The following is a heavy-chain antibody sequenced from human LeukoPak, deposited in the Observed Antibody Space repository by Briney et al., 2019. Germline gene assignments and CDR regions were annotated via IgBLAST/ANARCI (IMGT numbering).Heavy chain of an antibody. CDR3: ARGVEPLAANTLAY. J-gene: IGHJ4*02. Sequence: GGSLRLSCAASEFTLASWSVSWVRHAPGKGTEWISYTSSRGHSIFYGDSVEGRFTTSRDSAKNPLYLQMNSLRAEDTAVYYCARGVEPLAANTLAYWGQGILVTVSS. CDR2: TSSRGHSI. D-gene: IGHD1-14*01. CDR1: EFTLASWS. V-gene: IGHV3-48*01.